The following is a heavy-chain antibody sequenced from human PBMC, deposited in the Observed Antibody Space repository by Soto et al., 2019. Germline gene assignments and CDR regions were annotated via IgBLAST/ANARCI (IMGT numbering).Heavy chain of an antibody. CDR2: ISPFNGNT. Sequence: QVQLVQSGAEVKKPGASVKVACKTSGYPFTHHGSSWVRQAPGQGPEWMGWISPFNGNTNYAQTLQGRITLTTDTSTSTVYMELRSLRSLDTAVYYCARDQSFDRSHYYGIDFWGQGTTVTVAS. CDR1: GYPFTHHG. D-gene: IGHD6-13*01. V-gene: IGHV1-18*01. J-gene: IGHJ6*02. CDR3: ARDQSFDRSHYYGIDF.